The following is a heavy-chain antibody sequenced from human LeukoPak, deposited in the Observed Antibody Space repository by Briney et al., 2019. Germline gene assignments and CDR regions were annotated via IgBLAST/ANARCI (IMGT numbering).Heavy chain of an antibody. CDR2: IYSGGST. CDR3: ARDGMAAAGYYYYYYMDV. D-gene: IGHD6-13*01. CDR1: GFTVSSNY. V-gene: IGHV3-53*01. J-gene: IGHJ6*03. Sequence: GGSLRLSCAASGFTVSSNYMSWVRQAPGKGLEWVSVIYSGGSTYYADSVKGRFTISRDNSKNTLYLQMNSLRAEDTAVYYCARDGMAAAGYYYYYYMDVWGKGTTATVSS.